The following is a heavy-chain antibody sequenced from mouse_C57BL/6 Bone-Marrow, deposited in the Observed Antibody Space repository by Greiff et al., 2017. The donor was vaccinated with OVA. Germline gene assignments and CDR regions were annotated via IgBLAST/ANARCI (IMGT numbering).Heavy chain of an antibody. V-gene: IGHV14-3*01. CDR1: GFNINNTY. CDR2: IDPANGNT. D-gene: IGHD1-1*01. J-gene: IGHJ3*01. Sequence: VQLQESVAELVRPGASVKLSCTASGFNINNTYMHWVKQRPDQGLEWIGRIDPANGNTKYAPKFQGQATITADTSSNTAYLQLRSLPSEDTAIYYCASDYGSSYDAYWGQGTLVTVSA. CDR3: ASDYGSSYDAY.